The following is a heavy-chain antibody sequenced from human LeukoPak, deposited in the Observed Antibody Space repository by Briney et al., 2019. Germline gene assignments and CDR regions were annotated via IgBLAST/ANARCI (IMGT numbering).Heavy chain of an antibody. CDR2: ISSSSSYI. Sequence: GGSLRLSCAASGFTFSIYWMTWVRQAPGKGLEWVSSISSSSSYIYYADSVKGRFTISRDNAKNSLYLQMNSLRAEDTAVYYCARVWAVAGTEYYFDYWGQGTLVTVSS. J-gene: IGHJ4*02. D-gene: IGHD6-19*01. CDR1: GFTFSIYW. V-gene: IGHV3-21*01. CDR3: ARVWAVAGTEYYFDY.